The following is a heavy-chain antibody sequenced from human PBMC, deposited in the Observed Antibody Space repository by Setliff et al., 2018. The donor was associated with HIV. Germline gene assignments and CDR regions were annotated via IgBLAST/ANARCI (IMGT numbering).Heavy chain of an antibody. Sequence: GGSLRLSCGASGFTFSSYAMNWVRQAPGKGLEWVSGISGSGDTTHYINSLKGRFTISRDNSNNTLYLHINSLRAEDTAIYYCAKEASIASAPFDCWGQGTLVTVS. CDR1: GFTFSSYA. D-gene: IGHD6-13*01. CDR2: ISGSGDTT. V-gene: IGHV3-23*01. CDR3: AKEASIASAPFDC. J-gene: IGHJ4*02.